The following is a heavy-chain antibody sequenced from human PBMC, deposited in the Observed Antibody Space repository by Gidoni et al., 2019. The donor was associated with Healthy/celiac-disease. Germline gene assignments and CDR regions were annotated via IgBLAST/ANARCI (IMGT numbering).Heavy chain of an antibody. D-gene: IGHD5-18*01. V-gene: IGHV4-59*08. Sequence: QVHLQESGPGLVKPSETLSLTCAVSGGSIRSYYWSWIRQPPGKGLEWIGDVYNSGSTHYNPSLKSRLTISVDKSNNQVSLKLSSVPAADTAVYYCARRQRGYNYGYYFDYWGQGTLVTVSS. CDR3: ARRQRGYNYGYYFDY. CDR1: GGSIRSYY. J-gene: IGHJ4*02. CDR2: VYNSGST.